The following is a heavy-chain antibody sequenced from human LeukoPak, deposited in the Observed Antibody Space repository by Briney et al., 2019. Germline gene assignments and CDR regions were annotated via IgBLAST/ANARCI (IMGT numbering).Heavy chain of an antibody. CDR2: IYYSGST. CDR3: ARARESIFGVVPFDY. Sequence: SETLSLXCTVSGGSISSYYWSWIRLPPGKGLGWIGYIYYSGSTNYNPSLKSRVTISVDTSKNQFSLKLSSVTAADTAVYYCARARESIFGVVPFDYWGQGTLVTVSS. D-gene: IGHD3-3*01. J-gene: IGHJ4*02. CDR1: GGSISSYY. V-gene: IGHV4-59*01.